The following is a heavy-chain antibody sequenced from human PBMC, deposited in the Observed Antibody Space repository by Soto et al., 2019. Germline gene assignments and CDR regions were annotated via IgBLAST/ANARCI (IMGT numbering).Heavy chain of an antibody. CDR2: INPNSGGT. Sequence: ASVKVSCRASGCTFTDYYIDWVRQAPGQGLEWMGWINPNSGGTNYAQKFQGRVTMTRDTSISTAYMELSRLISDDTAVYYCARGDVRVVASFDPWGQGALVTVSS. J-gene: IGHJ5*02. CDR3: ARGDVRVVASFDP. V-gene: IGHV1-2*02. CDR1: GCTFTDYY. D-gene: IGHD2-15*01.